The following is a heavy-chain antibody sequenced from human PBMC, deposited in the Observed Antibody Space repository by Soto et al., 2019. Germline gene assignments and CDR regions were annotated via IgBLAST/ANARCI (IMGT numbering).Heavy chain of an antibody. CDR1: GGSISSSSYY. CDR3: ARAYYDFWSGYGNWFDP. Sequence: SETLSLTCTVSGGSISSSSYYWGWIRQPPGKGLEWIGSIYYSGSTYYNPSLKSRVTISVDTSKNQFSLKLSSVTAADTAVYYCARAYYDFWSGYGNWFDPWGQGTLVTVSS. D-gene: IGHD3-3*01. V-gene: IGHV4-39*01. J-gene: IGHJ5*02. CDR2: IYYSGST.